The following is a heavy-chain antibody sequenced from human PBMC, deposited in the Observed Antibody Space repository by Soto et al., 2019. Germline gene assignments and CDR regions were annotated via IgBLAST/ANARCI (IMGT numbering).Heavy chain of an antibody. CDR3: ARDRWRGGSCYRTYAFDI. D-gene: IGHD2-15*01. CDR2: ISGDNRYI. V-gene: IGHV3-21*01. Sequence: GGSLRLSCAASGFNFSSYTMNWVRQAPGKGLEWVSSISGDNRYIYYADSVKGRFTISRDDAKNSLYLQMNSLRADDTAVYYCARDRWRGGSCYRTYAFDIWGQGTTVTVSS. CDR1: GFNFSSYT. J-gene: IGHJ3*02.